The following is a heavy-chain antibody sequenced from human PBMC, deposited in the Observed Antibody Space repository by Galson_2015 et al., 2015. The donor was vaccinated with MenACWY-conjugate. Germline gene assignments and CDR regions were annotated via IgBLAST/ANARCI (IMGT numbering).Heavy chain of an antibody. D-gene: IGHD6-19*01. V-gene: IGHV3-7*01. Sequence: SLRLSCAASGFTFNTHWMGWVRQAPGAGLQWVANIKHDGSGTYYVDSVKGRLTISRDNARNSLYLKMNNLRAEDTVLYYCTRAKDQWLSKPFEVWAKGTMFTVP. CDR1: GFTFNTHW. J-gene: IGHJ3*01. CDR3: TRAKDQWLSKPFEV. CDR2: IKHDGSGT.